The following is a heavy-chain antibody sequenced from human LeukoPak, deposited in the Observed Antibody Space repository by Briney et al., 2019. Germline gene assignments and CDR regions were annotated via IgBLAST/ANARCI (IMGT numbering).Heavy chain of an antibody. CDR3: ARKGTVTTPFDY. D-gene: IGHD1/OR15-1a*01. CDR2: TYYRSKWIS. Sequence: SQTLSLTCAISGDSVSSNSAAWNWIRQSPSRGLEWLGRTYYRSKWISDYAVSVKSRITINADTSKNQFSLQVNSVTPEDTAVYYCARKGTVTTPFDYWARESWSPSPQ. J-gene: IGHJ4*02. V-gene: IGHV6-1*01. CDR1: GDSVSSNSAA.